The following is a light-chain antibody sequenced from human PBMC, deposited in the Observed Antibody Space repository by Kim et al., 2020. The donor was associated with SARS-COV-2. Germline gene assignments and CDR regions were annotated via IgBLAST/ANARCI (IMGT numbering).Light chain of an antibody. CDR2: DVS. J-gene: IGLJ3*02. V-gene: IGLV2-11*01. CDR3: CSYAGSSWV. CDR1: SSDVGGHNY. Sequence: PGQSVTISCTGTSSDVGGHNYVSWYQQHPGKAPKLMIYDVSKRPSGVPDRFSGSKSGNTASLTISGLQAEDEADYYCCSYAGSSWVFGGGTQLTVL.